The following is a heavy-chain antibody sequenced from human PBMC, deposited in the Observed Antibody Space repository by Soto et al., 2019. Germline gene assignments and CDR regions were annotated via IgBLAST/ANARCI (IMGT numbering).Heavy chain of an antibody. V-gene: IGHV3-11*06. CDR1: GFTFSDYY. J-gene: IGHJ6*02. CDR2: ISSSSSYT. CDR3: ARDLNYGDNPHYYYGMDV. Sequence: PGGSLRLSCAASGFTFSDYYMRWIRQALGKGLEWVSYISSSSSYTNYADSVKGRFTISRDNAKNSLYLQMNSLRAEDTAVYYCARDLNYGDNPHYYYGMDVWGQGTTVTVSS. D-gene: IGHD4-17*01.